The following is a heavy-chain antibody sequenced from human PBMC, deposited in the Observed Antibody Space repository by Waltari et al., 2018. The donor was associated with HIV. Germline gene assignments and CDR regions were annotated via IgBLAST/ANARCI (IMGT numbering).Heavy chain of an antibody. D-gene: IGHD6-19*01. CDR3: ARDLSPKVVAGTVFQH. Sequence: QVQLVQSGAEVKKPGSSVKVSCKASGGTFSSYAISWVRQAPGQGLEWRGGIIPIVGTRNYAQKFQGRVTITADESTSTADMWLSSLRSEDTAVYYCARDLSPKVVAGTVFQHWGQGTLVTVSS. J-gene: IGHJ1*01. CDR1: GGTFSSYA. V-gene: IGHV1-69*01. CDR2: IIPIVGTR.